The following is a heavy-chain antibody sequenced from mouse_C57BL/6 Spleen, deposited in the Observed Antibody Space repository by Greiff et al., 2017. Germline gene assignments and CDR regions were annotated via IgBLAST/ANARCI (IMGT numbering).Heavy chain of an antibody. J-gene: IGHJ4*01. CDR3: TRLQGYAMDY. CDR2: IDPETGGT. V-gene: IGHV1-15*01. Sequence: QVHVKQSGAELVRPGASVTLSCKASGYTFTDYEMHWVKQTPVHGLEWIGAIDPETGGTAYNQKFKGKAILTADKSSSTAYMELRSLTSEDSAVYYCTRLQGYAMDYWGQGTSVTVSS. CDR1: GYTFTDYE.